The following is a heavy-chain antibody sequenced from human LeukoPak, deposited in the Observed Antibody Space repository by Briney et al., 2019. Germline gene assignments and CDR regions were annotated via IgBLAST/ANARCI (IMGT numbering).Heavy chain of an antibody. CDR1: GFTFSIHG. CDR3: AKFLPTHIVVANYYFDY. V-gene: IGHV3-23*01. CDR2: ISGSGGST. J-gene: IGHJ4*02. Sequence: GGSLRLSCAASGFTFSIHGLSWVRQAPGKGLEWVSSISGSGGSTYYADSVKGRFTISRDNSKNTLYLQMNSLRAEDTAVYYCAKFLPTHIVVANYYFDYWGQGTLVTVSS. D-gene: IGHD2-21*01.